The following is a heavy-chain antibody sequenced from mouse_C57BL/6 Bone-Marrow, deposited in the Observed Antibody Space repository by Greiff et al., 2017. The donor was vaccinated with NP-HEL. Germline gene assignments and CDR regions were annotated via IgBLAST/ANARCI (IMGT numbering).Heavy chain of an antibody. V-gene: IGHV5-17*01. J-gene: IGHJ4*01. CDR2: ISSGSSTI. Sequence: EVKLVESGGGLVKPGGSLKLSCAASGFTFSDYGMHWVRQAPEKGLEWVAYISSGSSTIYYADTVKGRFTISRDNAKNTLFLQMTSLRSEDTAMYYCARRWVVARAMDYWGQGTSVTVSS. CDR1: GFTFSDYG. D-gene: IGHD1-1*01. CDR3: ARRWVVARAMDY.